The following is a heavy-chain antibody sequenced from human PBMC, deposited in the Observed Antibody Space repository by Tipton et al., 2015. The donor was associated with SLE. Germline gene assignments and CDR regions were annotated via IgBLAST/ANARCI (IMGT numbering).Heavy chain of an antibody. CDR2: IYASGNT. CDR1: GVSISTYY. J-gene: IGHJ5*02. Sequence: TLSLTCTVSGVSISTYYWAWIRQPAGKGLEWIGQIYASGNTRYNPSLKSRVTMSVDTSKNQFSLILSSVTAADTAVYFCARSPYSSDWFPWFGPWGRGTLVSVAS. D-gene: IGHD6-19*01. CDR3: ARSPYSSDWFPWFGP. V-gene: IGHV4-4*07.